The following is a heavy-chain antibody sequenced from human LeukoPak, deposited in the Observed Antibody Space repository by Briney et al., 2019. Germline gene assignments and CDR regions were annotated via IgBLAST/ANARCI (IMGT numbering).Heavy chain of an antibody. D-gene: IGHD1-26*01. Sequence: ETLSLTCTVSGGSISSSSYYRGWIRQAPGKGLEWVSVIHGGGSTYYADFVKGRFTISRDNSKNTLYLQLNSLRAEDTAVYYCARSYGTGAARGYLDSWGQGTLVTVS. CDR2: IHGGGST. J-gene: IGHJ4*02. CDR1: GGSISSSSYY. V-gene: IGHV3-53*01. CDR3: ARSYGTGAARGYLDS.